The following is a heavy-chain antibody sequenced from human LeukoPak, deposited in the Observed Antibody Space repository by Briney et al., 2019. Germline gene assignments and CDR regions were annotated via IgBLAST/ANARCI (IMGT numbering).Heavy chain of an antibody. D-gene: IGHD2-2*01. CDR2: INSDGSST. CDR1: GFTFSSYW. CDR3: AKGIRGLSCGSTSCYEIEY. Sequence: PGGSLRLSCEASGFTFSSYWMHWVRQAPGKGLVWVSRINSDGSSTSYADSVKGRFTISRDNSKNTLYLQMNSLRADDSAIYYCAKGIRGLSCGSTSCYEIEYWGQGTLVTVSS. V-gene: IGHV3-74*01. J-gene: IGHJ4*02.